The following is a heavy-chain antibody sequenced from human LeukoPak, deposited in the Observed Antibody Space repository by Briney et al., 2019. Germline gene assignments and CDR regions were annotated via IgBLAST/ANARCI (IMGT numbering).Heavy chain of an antibody. CDR2: ISWNSGSI. V-gene: IGHV3-9*03. D-gene: IGHD6-6*01. CDR3: AKGRYVRSAARLKLDYYMDV. Sequence: GGSLRLSCAASGFTFDDYAMHWVRQAPGKGLEWVSGISWNSGSIGYADSVKGRFTISRDNAKNSLYLQMNSLRAEDMALYYCAKGRYVRSAARLKLDYYMDVWGKGTTVTVSS. J-gene: IGHJ6*03. CDR1: GFTFDDYA.